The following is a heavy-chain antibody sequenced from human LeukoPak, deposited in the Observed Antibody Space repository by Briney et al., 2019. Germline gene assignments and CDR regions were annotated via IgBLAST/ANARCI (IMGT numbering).Heavy chain of an antibody. CDR2: IKQDGSEK. D-gene: IGHD1-26*01. Sequence: PGGSLRLSCAASGFTFSSYWMSWVRQAPGKGLEWVANIKQDGSEKYYVDSVKGRFTISRDNAKNSLYLQMNSLRAEDTAVYYCARERYSGSYSGWFDPWGQGTLVTVSS. CDR3: ARERYSGSYSGWFDP. V-gene: IGHV3-7*01. CDR1: GFTFSSYW. J-gene: IGHJ5*02.